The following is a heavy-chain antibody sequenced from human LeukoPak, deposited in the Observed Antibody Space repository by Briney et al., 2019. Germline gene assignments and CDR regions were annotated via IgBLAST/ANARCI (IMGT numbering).Heavy chain of an antibody. CDR3: ARGPPCSSTSCYVTGAFDF. V-gene: IGHV3-21*01. CDR2: VSSSSTSI. CDR1: GFSFSIYS. J-gene: IGHJ3*01. Sequence: PGGFLRLSCAASGFSFSIYSMNWVRQAPGKGLEWVPSVSSSSTSIYYADSLKGRFTISRDNAKNSLFLQVNSLRDEDTAVYYCARGPPCSSTSCYVTGAFDFWGQGTMVTVSS. D-gene: IGHD2-2*01.